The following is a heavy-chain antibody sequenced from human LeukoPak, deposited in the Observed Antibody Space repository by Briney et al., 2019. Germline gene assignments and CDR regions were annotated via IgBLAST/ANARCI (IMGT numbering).Heavy chain of an antibody. CDR3: ARDPHLGSSSSEVVDY. V-gene: IGHV3-48*03. Sequence: PGGSLRLSCTASGFTFSSYQMNWVRQAPGKGLEWLSYISSSGITIEYGDSMKGRLTISRDNAKNSLYLQMNSLRADDTAVYYCARDPHLGSSSSEVVDYWGQGTLVTVSS. CDR1: GFTFSSYQ. J-gene: IGHJ4*02. D-gene: IGHD6-6*01. CDR2: ISSSGITI.